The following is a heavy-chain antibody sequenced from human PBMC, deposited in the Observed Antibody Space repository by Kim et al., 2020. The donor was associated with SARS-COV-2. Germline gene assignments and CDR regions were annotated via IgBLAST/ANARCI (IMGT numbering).Heavy chain of an antibody. CDR3: TTVFYFDSSGFALLPYYGMDV. J-gene: IGHJ6*02. CDR1: GFTFSNAW. CDR2: IKSKTDGGTT. Sequence: GGSLRLSCAASGFTFSNAWMSWVRQAPGKGLEWVGRIKSKTDGGTTDYAAPVKGRCTISRDDSKNTIYLQMNSLKTEDTAVYYCTTVFYFDSSGFALLPYYGMDVWGQGTTVTVSS. D-gene: IGHD3-22*01. V-gene: IGHV3-15*01.